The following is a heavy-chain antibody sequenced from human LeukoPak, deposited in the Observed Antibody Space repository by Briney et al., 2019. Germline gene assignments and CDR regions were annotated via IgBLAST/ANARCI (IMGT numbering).Heavy chain of an antibody. D-gene: IGHD2-2*01. CDR1: GGSFSGYY. CDR3: ARGFERTSYSNWFDP. V-gene: IGHV4-34*01. Sequence: SETLSLTCAVYGGSFSGYYLSWIRQPPGKGLEWIGEINHSGSTNYNPSLKSRVTISVDTSKNQFSLKLSSVTAADTAVYYCARGFERTSYSNWFDPWGQGTLVTVSS. CDR2: INHSGST. J-gene: IGHJ5*02.